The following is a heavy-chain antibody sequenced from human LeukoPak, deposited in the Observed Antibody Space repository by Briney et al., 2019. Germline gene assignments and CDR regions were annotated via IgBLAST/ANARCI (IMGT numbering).Heavy chain of an antibody. CDR1: GGSISIYY. J-gene: IGHJ4*02. Sequence: SETLSLTCTVSGGSISIYYWSWIRQPAGKGLEWIGRIYTSGSTNYNPSLKSRVTMSVDTSKNHFSLKLTSVTSADTAVYYCARGGASSRYFDFWGQGTLVTVSS. V-gene: IGHV4-4*07. CDR3: ARGGASSRYFDF. CDR2: IYTSGST. D-gene: IGHD6-13*01.